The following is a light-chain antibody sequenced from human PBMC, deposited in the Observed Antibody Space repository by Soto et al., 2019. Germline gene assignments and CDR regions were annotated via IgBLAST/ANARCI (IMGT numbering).Light chain of an antibody. CDR1: QSVLYSSNNKNY. Sequence: DIVMTQSADSLAVSLGERATINCKSSQSVLYSSNNKNYLAWYQQKPGQPPKLLIYWASTRESGVPDRFSGSGSGTDFTLTISSLQAEDVAVYYCQQYYSTWTFGQGTKV. J-gene: IGKJ1*01. V-gene: IGKV4-1*01. CDR2: WAS. CDR3: QQYYSTWT.